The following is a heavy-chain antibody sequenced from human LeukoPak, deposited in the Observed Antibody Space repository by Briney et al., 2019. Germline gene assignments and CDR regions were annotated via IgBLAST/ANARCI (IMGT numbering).Heavy chain of an antibody. D-gene: IGHD2-21*02. CDR1: GGSISSGSYY. CDR3: TRLFCGDCYHNDHDY. J-gene: IGHJ4*02. CDR2: IYTSGST. Sequence: SQTLSLTCTVSGGSISSGSYYWSWIRQPAGKGLEWIGRIYTSGSTNYNPSLKSRVTISVDTSKNQFSLKLSSVTAADTAVYYCTRLFCGDCYHNDHDYWGQGTLVTVSS. V-gene: IGHV4-61*02.